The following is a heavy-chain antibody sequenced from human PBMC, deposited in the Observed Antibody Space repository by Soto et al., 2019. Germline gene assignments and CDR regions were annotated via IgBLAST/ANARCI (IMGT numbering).Heavy chain of an antibody. J-gene: IGHJ6*02. V-gene: IGHV1-2*02. CDR2: INPNSGGT. Sequence: QVQLVQSGAEVKKPGASVKVSCKASGYTFTGYYMHWVRQAPGQGLEWMGWINPNSGGTNYAQKFQGRVTMTRDTSISTAYMELSRLRSDDTAVYYCARVGKAYYEILTGYYPYYYYYGMDVWGQGTTVTVSS. CDR1: GYTFTGYY. D-gene: IGHD3-9*01. CDR3: ARVGKAYYEILTGYYPYYYYYGMDV.